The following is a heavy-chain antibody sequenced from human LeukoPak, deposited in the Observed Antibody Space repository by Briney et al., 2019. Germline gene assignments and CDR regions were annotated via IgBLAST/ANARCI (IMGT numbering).Heavy chain of an antibody. D-gene: IGHD4-23*01. V-gene: IGHV3-66*01. CDR3: ARRRWNDY. CDR1: GFTVSSNY. CDR2: YSGGST. Sequence: GGSLRLSCAASGFTVSSNYMSWVRQAPGKGLEWVSVYSGGSTYYADSVKGRFTISRDNSKNTLYLQMNSLRAEDTAVYYCARRRWNDYWGQGTLVTVSS. J-gene: IGHJ4*02.